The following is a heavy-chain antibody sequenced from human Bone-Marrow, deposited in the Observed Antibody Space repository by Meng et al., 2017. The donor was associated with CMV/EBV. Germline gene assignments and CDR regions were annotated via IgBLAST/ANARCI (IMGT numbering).Heavy chain of an antibody. V-gene: IGHV4-59*01. CDR2: IYYSGST. CDR3: ARAYSNPFVSYYYYGMDV. J-gene: IGHJ6*02. Sequence: SETLSLTCTVSGGSISSYYWSWIRQPPGKGLEWIGYIYYSGSTNYNPSLKSRVTISVDTSKNQFSLKLSSVTAADTAVYSCARAYSNPFVSYYYYGMDVWGQGTTVTVSS. D-gene: IGHD4-11*01. CDR1: GGSISSYY.